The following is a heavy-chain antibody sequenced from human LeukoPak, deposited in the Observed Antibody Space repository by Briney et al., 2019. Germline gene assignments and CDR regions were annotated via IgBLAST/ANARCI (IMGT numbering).Heavy chain of an antibody. CDR3: ARDPLKGYPYGMDV. Sequence: PSETLSLTCTVSGGSISSGGYYWSWIRQHPGKGLEWIGYIYYSGSTYYNPSLKSRVTISVDTSKNQFSLKLSSVTAADTAVYYCARDPLKGYPYGMDVWGKGTTVTVSS. J-gene: IGHJ6*04. CDR2: IYYSGST. CDR1: GGSISSGGYY. D-gene: IGHD2-15*01. V-gene: IGHV4-30-4*08.